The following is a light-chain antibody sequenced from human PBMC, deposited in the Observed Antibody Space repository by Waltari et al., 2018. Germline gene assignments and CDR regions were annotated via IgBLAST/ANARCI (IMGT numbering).Light chain of an antibody. CDR1: TRDIGASNY. CDR3: SSYARSTALL. Sequence: QSALTQPASVSGSPGQSITISCAGTTRDIGASNYVSWYQHHPGKAPKLMIFEVSNRPSGVSNRFSGSKSGNTASLTISGLQAEDEADYYCSSYARSTALLFGGGTRLTVL. CDR2: EVS. J-gene: IGLJ2*01. V-gene: IGLV2-14*01.